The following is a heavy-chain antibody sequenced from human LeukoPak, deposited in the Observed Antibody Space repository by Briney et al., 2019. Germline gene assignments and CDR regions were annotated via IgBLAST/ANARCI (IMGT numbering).Heavy chain of an antibody. J-gene: IGHJ4*02. CDR3: ASDYDSSGYYYPKFDY. CDR1: GGTFSSYA. D-gene: IGHD3-22*01. V-gene: IGHV1-69*05. Sequence: SVKVSXKASGGTFSSYAISWVRQAPGQGLEWMGRIIPIFGTANYAQKFQGRVTITTDESTSTAYMELSSLRSEDTALYYCASDYDSSGYYYPKFDYWGPGTLVTVSS. CDR2: IIPIFGTA.